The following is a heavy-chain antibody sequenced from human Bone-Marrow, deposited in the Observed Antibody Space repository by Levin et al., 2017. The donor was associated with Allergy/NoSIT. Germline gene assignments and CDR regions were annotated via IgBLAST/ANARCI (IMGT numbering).Heavy chain of an antibody. CDR2: IKSLGDNT. D-gene: IGHD2-15*01. Sequence: GESLKISCAASGFTFSSCAMNWVRQAPGKGLEWVSAIKSLGDNTYYADSVKGRFTISRDNSNNALYLQVNSLRVEDTAVYYCAKARIGGGYYYYVMVVWGQETTLTVS. CDR3: AKARIGGGYYYYVMVV. J-gene: IGHJ6*02. CDR1: GFTFSSCA. V-gene: IGHV3-23*01.